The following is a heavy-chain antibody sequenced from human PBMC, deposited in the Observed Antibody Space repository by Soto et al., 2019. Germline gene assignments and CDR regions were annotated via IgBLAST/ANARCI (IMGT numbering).Heavy chain of an antibody. CDR2: ISAHSGNT. CDR1: GYTFTYSG. V-gene: IGHV1-18*04. J-gene: IGHJ4*02. CDR3: ARAGASDWNYISSSS. D-gene: IGHD1-7*01. Sequence: RASVKVSCKASGYTFTYSGFIWVRQAPGQGLEWMGWISAHSGNTNYAQTLQGRVTMTTDTSTNTAYMELRSLTSDDTAVYYCARAGASDWNYISSSSWGQGTLVTVS.